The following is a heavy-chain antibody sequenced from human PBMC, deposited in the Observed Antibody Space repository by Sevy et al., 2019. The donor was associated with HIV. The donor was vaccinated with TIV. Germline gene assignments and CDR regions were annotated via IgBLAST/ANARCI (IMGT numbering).Heavy chain of an antibody. J-gene: IGHJ4*02. V-gene: IGHV3-23*01. CDR2: ISGSGIST. CDR3: AKGIGYSGYETDY. D-gene: IGHD5-12*01. CDR1: GFTFSSYA. Sequence: GGSLRLSCAASGFTFSSYAMSWVRQAPGKGLEWVSAISGSGISTYYADSVKGRFTISRDNSKNTLYLQMNNLRAEDTAVFYCAKGIGYSGYETDYWGQVTLVTVSS.